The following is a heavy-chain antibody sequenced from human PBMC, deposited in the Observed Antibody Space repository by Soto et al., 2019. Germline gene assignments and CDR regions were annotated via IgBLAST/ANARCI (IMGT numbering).Heavy chain of an antibody. CDR2: IDPSDSYT. D-gene: IGHD2-15*01. J-gene: IGHJ4*02. V-gene: IGHV5-10-1*01. CDR3: ERGYCGGGSCYSRYSY. Sequence: DSLKISCKGSGYSFTSYWISWVRQMPGKGLEWMGRIDPSDSYTNYSPSFQGHVTISADKSISTAYLQWSSLKASDTAMYYCERGYCGGGSCYSRYSYWGQGNLVTVSS. CDR1: GYSFTSYW.